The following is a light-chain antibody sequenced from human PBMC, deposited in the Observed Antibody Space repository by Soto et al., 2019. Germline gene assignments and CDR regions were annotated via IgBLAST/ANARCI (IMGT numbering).Light chain of an antibody. J-gene: IGKJ1*01. CDR2: LGS. V-gene: IGKV2-28*01. Sequence: DIVMTQSPLSLPVTPGEPASISCRSSQSLLHSNGYNYLDWYLQKPGQSPQLLIYLGSNRASGVPERFSGIGSGTDFTLKISRVEAEDVGVYYCMQALQTPRTFGQGTKVEIK. CDR3: MQALQTPRT. CDR1: QSLLHSNGYNY.